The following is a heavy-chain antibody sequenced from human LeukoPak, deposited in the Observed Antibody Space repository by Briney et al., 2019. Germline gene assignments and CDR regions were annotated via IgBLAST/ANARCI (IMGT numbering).Heavy chain of an antibody. D-gene: IGHD4-17*01. V-gene: IGHV4-59*12. Sequence: SETLSLTCTVSGGSISSYYWSWIRQPPGKGLEWIGYIYYSGSTYYNPSLKSRVTISVDTSKNQFSLKLSSVTAADTAVYYCAGDYGDYVGGYWGQGTLVTVSS. CDR2: IYYSGST. CDR3: AGDYGDYVGGY. J-gene: IGHJ4*02. CDR1: GGSISSYY.